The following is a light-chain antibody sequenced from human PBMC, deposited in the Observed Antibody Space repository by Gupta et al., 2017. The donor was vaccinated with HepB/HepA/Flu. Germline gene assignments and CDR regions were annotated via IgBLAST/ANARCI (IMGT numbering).Light chain of an antibody. V-gene: IGKV3-11*01. CDR2: DAS. Sequence: EIVLIQFPATLSLSPGERATLSCRASQSVTNYLAWYQLKPGQAPRLLIYDASIRATGIPARFSGSGSGTDFTLTITTLEPEDFAVYFCQQRTNWPPQLTFGGGTKVEIK. CDR3: QQRTNWPPQLT. J-gene: IGKJ4*01. CDR1: QSVTNY.